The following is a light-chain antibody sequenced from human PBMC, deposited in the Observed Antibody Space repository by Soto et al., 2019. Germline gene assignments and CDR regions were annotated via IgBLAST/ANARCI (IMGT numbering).Light chain of an antibody. CDR3: QQYSNWPRT. CDR1: QSVTNN. J-gene: IGKJ1*01. V-gene: IGKV3-15*01. CDR2: GAS. Sequence: EIVLTQSPGTLSLSPGERASLSCRASQSVTNNLAWYQHKPGQAPRLLIYGASTRATGVPARFSGSGSGTEFTLTITSLQSEDFAVYYCQQYSNWPRTFGQGTKVDIK.